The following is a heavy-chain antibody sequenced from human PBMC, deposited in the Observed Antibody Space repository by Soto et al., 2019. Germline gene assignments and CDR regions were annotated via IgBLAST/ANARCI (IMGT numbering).Heavy chain of an antibody. CDR3: ARHLRGSGWYRFAP. J-gene: IGHJ5*02. CDR2: IYYSGST. V-gene: IGHV4-39*01. CDR1: GGSISSSSYY. D-gene: IGHD6-19*01. Sequence: SETLSLTCTVSGGSISSSSYYWGWIRQPPGKGLEWIGSIYYSGSTYYNPSLKSRVTISVDTSKNQFSLKLSSVTAADTAVYYCARHLRGSGWYRFAPWAQGNLVTVSS.